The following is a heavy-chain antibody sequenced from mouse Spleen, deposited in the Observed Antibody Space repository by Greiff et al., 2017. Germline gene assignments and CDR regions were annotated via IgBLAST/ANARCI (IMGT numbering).Heavy chain of an antibody. V-gene: IGHV1-4*01. CDR3: AREGGDEDFDY. CDR2: INTSSGYT. CDR1: GYTFTSYT. Sequence: QVHVKQSGAELARPGASVKMSCKASGYTFTSYTMHWVKQRPGQGLEWIGYINTSSGYTKYNQKFKDKATLTAAKSSSTAYLQLSSLTSEDSAVDYRAREGGDEDFDYLGQGTTLTVSS. J-gene: IGHJ2*01.